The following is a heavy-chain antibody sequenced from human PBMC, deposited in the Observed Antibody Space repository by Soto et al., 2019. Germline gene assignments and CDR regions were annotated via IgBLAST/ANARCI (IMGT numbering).Heavy chain of an antibody. J-gene: IGHJ3*02. CDR1: GFPFSIYS. CDR3: AGDQYEWVFDI. D-gene: IGHD2-8*01. CDR2: ISSSSSYI. V-gene: IGHV3-21*01. Sequence: LRLSCAASGFPFSIYSMNWVRQAPGKGLEWVSSISSSSSYIYYANSVKGRFTISRDNAKNSLYLQMNSLRAEDTAVYYCAGDQYEWVFDIWGQGTMVTVSS.